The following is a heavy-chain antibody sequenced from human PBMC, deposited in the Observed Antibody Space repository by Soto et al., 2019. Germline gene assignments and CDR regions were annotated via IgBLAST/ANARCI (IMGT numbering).Heavy chain of an antibody. D-gene: IGHD1-1*01. J-gene: IGHJ6*02. CDR3: ASSKTGTLRMDV. Sequence: QLQLQESGSGLVKPSQTLSLTCAVSGGSISSGGYSWSWIRQPPGKGLEWIGYIYHSGSTYYNPSLQSRVTISVDRSKNQFSLKLSSVTAADTAVYYCASSKTGTLRMDVWGQGTTVTVSS. CDR1: GGSISSGGYS. V-gene: IGHV4-30-2*01. CDR2: IYHSGST.